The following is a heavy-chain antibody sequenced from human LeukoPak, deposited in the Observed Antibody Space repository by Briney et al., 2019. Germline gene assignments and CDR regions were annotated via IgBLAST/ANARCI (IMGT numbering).Heavy chain of an antibody. Sequence: GGSLRLSCAASGFTFSNYAMSWVRQAPGKGPEWVSGINANGGATHYVDSVRGRFTISRDNSKNTLYLQLNSLRAEDTAKYYCAKDQDWDCSSASCMGHWGQGTLVTVSS. D-gene: IGHD2-2*01. CDR1: GFTFSNYA. CDR2: INANGGAT. J-gene: IGHJ4*02. V-gene: IGHV3-23*01. CDR3: AKDQDWDCSSASCMGH.